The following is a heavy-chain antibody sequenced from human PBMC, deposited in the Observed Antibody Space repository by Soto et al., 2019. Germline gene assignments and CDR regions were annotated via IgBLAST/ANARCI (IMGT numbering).Heavy chain of an antibody. Sequence: SETLSLTCTVSGGSISSGDYYWSWIRQPPGKGLEWIGYIYYSGSTYYNPSLMSRVTISVDTSKNQFSLKLRSDDTAVYYCARAVGIVVVPAAISFDPWGQGTLVTVSS. CDR3: ARAVGIVVVPAAISFDP. V-gene: IGHV4-30-4*02. CDR1: GGSISSGDYY. J-gene: IGHJ5*02. D-gene: IGHD2-2*01. CDR2: IYYSGST.